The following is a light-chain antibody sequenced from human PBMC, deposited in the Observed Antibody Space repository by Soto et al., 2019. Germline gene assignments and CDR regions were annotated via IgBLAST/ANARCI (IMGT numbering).Light chain of an antibody. CDR2: YYSDLDK. J-gene: IGLJ3*02. CDR3: MIWPSNAWV. CDR1: SDINVGTYN. Sequence: QPVLTQPPSSSASPGESASLTCTLPSDINVGTYNIYWYQQKPGSPPRYLLYYYSDLDKGQGSGVPSRFSGSKDASANTGILFISGLQSEDEADYYCMIWPSNAWVFGGGTKLTVL. V-gene: IGLV5-37*01.